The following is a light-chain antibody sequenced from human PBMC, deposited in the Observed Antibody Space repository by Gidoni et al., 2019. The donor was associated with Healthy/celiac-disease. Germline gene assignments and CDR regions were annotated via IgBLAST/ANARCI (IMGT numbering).Light chain of an antibody. J-gene: IGKJ1*01. CDR3: QQYYSTPRT. CDR1: QSALSSSNTKNY. CDR2: WAS. Sequence: DIVMTQSPDSLAVSLGERATINCKSSQSALSSSNTKNYLPWYQQKPGQPPKLINYWASTREPGVPNRCGGSGSGTDFTLTISSLQAEDVAVYYWQQYYSTPRTFGQGTKVEIK. V-gene: IGKV4-1*01.